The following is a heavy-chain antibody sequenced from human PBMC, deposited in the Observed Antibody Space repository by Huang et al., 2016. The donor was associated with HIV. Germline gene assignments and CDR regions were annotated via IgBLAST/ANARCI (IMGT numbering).Heavy chain of an antibody. CDR3: ARRFRVAATRKWFDP. J-gene: IGHJ5*02. Sequence: QVQLQQWGAGLLKPSETLALTCAVYGESLGTYYWAWIRRPPGKGLQWIGEVNDGGDINYNPSLESRVTNSVDTSRKQVSRTLTSNAAADTATYYCARRFRVAATRKWFDPWGQGTLVIVSS. D-gene: IGHD3-10*01. CDR2: VNDGGDI. CDR1: GESLGTYY. V-gene: IGHV4-34*01.